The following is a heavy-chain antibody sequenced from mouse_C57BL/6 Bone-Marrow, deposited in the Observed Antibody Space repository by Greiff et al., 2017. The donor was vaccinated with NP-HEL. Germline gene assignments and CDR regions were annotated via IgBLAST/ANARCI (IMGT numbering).Heavy chain of an antibody. J-gene: IGHJ2*01. Sequence: EVQLVESGGDLVKPGGSLKLSCAASGFTFSSYGMSWVRQTPDKRLEWVATISSGGSYTYYPDSVKGRFTISRDNAKNTLYLQMSSLKSEDTAMYYCARHYGSSRSFLYYFDYWGQGTTLTVSS. CDR1: GFTFSSYG. CDR2: ISSGGSYT. D-gene: IGHD1-1*01. V-gene: IGHV5-6*01. CDR3: ARHYGSSRSFLYYFDY.